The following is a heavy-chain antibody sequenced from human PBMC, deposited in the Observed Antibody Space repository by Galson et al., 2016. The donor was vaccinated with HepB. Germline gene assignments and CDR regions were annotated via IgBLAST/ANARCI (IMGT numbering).Heavy chain of an antibody. Sequence: PALVKPTQTLTLTCTFSGFSLSTIGVGVGWIRQPPGKALEWLALIYWDDDKRYSPSLKSRLTITKDTSKNQVVLTMTNMDPVDTATYYCARRQDYNYGDYWGQGTLVTVSS. CDR3: ARRQDYNYGDY. J-gene: IGHJ4*02. D-gene: IGHD5-18*01. CDR2: IYWDDDK. V-gene: IGHV2-5*02. CDR1: GFSLSTIGVG.